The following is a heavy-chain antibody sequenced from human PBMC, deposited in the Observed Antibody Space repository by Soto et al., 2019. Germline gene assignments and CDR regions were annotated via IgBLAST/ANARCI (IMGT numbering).Heavy chain of an antibody. CDR2: VSGSGSDT. CDR3: AKSIRGADMAFDF. D-gene: IGHD2-2*01. J-gene: IGHJ4*02. Sequence: EVQLLESGGGLIQPGGSLRLSCAASGFTFSSDFMSWVRQAPGKGLEWVSSVSGSGSDTYYADSVKGRFTVSRDNSRSELYLQMTSLSDEDTAFYYCAKSIRGADMAFDFWGQGTLVIVSS. V-gene: IGHV3-23*01. CDR1: GFTFSSDF.